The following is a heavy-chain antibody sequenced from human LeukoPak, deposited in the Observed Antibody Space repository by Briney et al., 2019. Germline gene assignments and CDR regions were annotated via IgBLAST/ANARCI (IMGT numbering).Heavy chain of an antibody. J-gene: IGHJ6*02. CDR2: MNPNSGNT. Sequence: ASVKVSCKASGYTFTSYDINWVRQATGQGLEWMGWMNPNSGNTGYAQKFQGRVTMTRNTSISTAYMKLSSLRSEDTAVYYCASGAPLYLEPVKNYYYYYGMDVWGQGTTVTVSS. V-gene: IGHV1-8*01. CDR1: GYTFTSYD. D-gene: IGHD3-3*01. CDR3: ASGAPLYLEPVKNYYYYYGMDV.